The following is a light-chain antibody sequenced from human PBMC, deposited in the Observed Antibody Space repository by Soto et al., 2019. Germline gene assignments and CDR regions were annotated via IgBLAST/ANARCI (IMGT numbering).Light chain of an antibody. CDR2: EGS. CDR3: CSYAGSYYV. Sequence: QSVLTQPASVSGSPGQSITISWTGTSSDVGSYNLVSWYQQHPGKAPKLMIYEGSKRPSGVSNRFSGSKSGNTASLTISGLQAEDEADYYCCSYAGSYYVFGTGTKVTAL. CDR1: SSDVGSYNL. J-gene: IGLJ1*01. V-gene: IGLV2-23*01.